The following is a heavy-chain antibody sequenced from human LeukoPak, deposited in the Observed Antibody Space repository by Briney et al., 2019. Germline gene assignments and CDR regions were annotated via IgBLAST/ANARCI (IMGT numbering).Heavy chain of an antibody. D-gene: IGHD3-10*01. V-gene: IGHV3-21*01. CDR3: ARADYGSGTYIDY. CDR1: GFTFSRFT. Sequence: AGGSLRLSCSASGFTFSRFTMHWVRQTPGEGLEWLSSITGSGAHIYYADSVKGRFTISRDNAKNSLYLQMNSLRAEDTAVYYCARADYGSGTYIDYWGQGTLVTVSS. J-gene: IGHJ4*02. CDR2: ITGSGAHI.